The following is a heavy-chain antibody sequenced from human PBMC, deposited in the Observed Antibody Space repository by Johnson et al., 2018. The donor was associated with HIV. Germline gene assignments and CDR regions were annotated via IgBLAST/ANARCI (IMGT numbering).Heavy chain of an antibody. CDR3: AKDKQPGNGRYDALDI. CDR2: ISGSGGST. J-gene: IGHJ3*02. V-gene: IGHV3-23*04. Sequence: VQLVESGGGLVQPGGSLRLSCAASGFTFSSYAMSWVRQAPGKGLEWVSGISGSGGSTYNADSVNGRFTISRDNSKNTLYLQMNSLRAEDTAVYSCAKDKQPGNGRYDALDIWGQGTTVIVSS. CDR1: GFTFSSYA. D-gene: IGHD1-1*01.